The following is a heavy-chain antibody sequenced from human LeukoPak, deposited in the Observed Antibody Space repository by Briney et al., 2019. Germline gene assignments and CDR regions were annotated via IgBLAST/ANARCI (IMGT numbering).Heavy chain of an antibody. CDR1: RXSLSSYN. V-gene: IGHV3-64D*06. D-gene: IGHD3-10*01. CDR2: VSSDWGTT. CDR3: VRGLYGLGWDY. Sequence: PGGSLRLSCSASRXSLSSYNMHWVRQAPGKGLEFVSGVSSDWGTTDYADSARDRFTISRDNSKNTLYLQMSSLRAEDTAIYYCVRGLYGLGWDYWGPGTLVTVSS. J-gene: IGHJ4*02.